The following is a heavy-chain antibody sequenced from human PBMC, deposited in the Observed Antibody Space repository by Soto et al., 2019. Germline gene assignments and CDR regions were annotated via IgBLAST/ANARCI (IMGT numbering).Heavy chain of an antibody. V-gene: IGHV4-59*08. J-gene: IGHJ4*02. CDR3: ARHNYGSGSTYFDY. Sequence: SETLSLTCTVSGGSISSYYWSWIRPPPGKGLERIGYIYYSGSTNYNPSLKSRVTISVDTSKNQFSLKLNSMTAADTAVYYCARHNYGSGSTYFDYWGQGTLVTVSS. CDR2: IYYSGST. CDR1: GGSISSYY. D-gene: IGHD3-10*01.